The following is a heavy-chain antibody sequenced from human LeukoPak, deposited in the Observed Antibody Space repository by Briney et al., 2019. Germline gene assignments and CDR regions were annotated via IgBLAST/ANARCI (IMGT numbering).Heavy chain of an antibody. D-gene: IGHD2-2*03. V-gene: IGHV1-8*03. J-gene: IGHJ6*03. Sequence: ASVKVSCKASGYTFTSYDINWVRQATGQGLEWMGWMNPNSGNTGCAQKFQGRVTITRNTSISTAYMELSSLRSEDTAVYYCARLDIVVVPAAVYYYMDVWGKGTTVTVPS. CDR3: ARLDIVVVPAAVYYYMDV. CDR2: MNPNSGNT. CDR1: GYTFTSYD.